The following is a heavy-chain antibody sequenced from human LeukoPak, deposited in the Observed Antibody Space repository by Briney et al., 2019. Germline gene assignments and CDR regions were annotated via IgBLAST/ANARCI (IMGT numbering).Heavy chain of an antibody. CDR2: ISSSGNSI. V-gene: IGHV3-11*04. CDR1: GFTFSDYY. J-gene: IGHJ4*02. Sequence: GGSLRLSCAASGFTFSDYYMSWIRPAPGKGLEWVSYISSSGNSISYADSVKGRFTVSRDNAKNSLYLQMNSLRAEDTAVYYCARDQVSVAGTGIDYWGQGTLVTVSS. D-gene: IGHD6-19*01. CDR3: ARDQVSVAGTGIDY.